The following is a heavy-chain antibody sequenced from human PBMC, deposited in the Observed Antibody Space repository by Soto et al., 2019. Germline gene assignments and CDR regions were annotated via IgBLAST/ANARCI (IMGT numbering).Heavy chain of an antibody. J-gene: IGHJ4*02. V-gene: IGHV1-8*01. CDR3: VTWGRSGSDTGFY. CDR2: MSPNSGNT. D-gene: IGHD3-3*01. Sequence: QIQLVQSGAEVKKPGASVKVSCKTSGYPFTNYDINWVRQATGQGLEWMGYMSPNSGNTGYAQKFQGRVTMTRDTSISTAYMELNSLTSEDTAVYYCVTWGRSGSDTGFYWGQGTLVTASS. CDR1: GYPFTNYD.